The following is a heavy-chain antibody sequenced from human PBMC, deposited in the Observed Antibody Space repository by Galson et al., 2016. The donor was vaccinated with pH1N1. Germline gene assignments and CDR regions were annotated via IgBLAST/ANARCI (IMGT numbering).Heavy chain of an antibody. CDR1: GGSISSGSYY. D-gene: IGHD6-19*01. CDR3: ARGLAVAGTFYFGS. V-gene: IGHV4-61*09. J-gene: IGHJ4*02. CDR2: IYTSGST. Sequence: LSLTCTVSGGSISSGSYYWSWIRQPAGKGLEWIGYIYTSGSTYYNPSLKSRVTMSVDTSKNQFSLKLTSVTAAATAVYYCARGLAVAGTFYFGSWGQGTLVTVSS.